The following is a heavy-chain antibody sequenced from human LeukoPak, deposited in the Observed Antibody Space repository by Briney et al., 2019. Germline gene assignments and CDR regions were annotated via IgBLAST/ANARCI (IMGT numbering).Heavy chain of an antibody. CDR2: IHHSGST. CDR1: GGSVRDNY. CDR3: TRHWSTGNSFYRFDF. D-gene: IGHD4-23*01. V-gene: IGHV4-34*01. J-gene: IGHJ4*02. Sequence: SETLSLTCAVYGGSVRDNYWSWIRQPPGKGLEWIGEIHHSGSTKYNPSLKSRVTISVDTSKTQFSLRLTSVTAADTAVYYCTRHWSTGNSFYRFDFWGQGTLVTVSS.